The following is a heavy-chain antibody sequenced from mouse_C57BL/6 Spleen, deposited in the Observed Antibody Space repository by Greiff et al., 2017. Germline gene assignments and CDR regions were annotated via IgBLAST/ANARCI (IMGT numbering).Heavy chain of an antibody. CDR2: IRNKANGYTT. V-gene: IGHV7-3*01. CDR1: GFTFTDYY. CDR3: ARYHDYYAMDY. J-gene: IGHJ4*01. Sequence: EVQLVESGGGLVQPGGSLSLSCAASGFTFTDYYMSWVRQPPGKALEWLGFIRNKANGYTTEYSASVKGRFTISRDNSQSILYLQMNALRAEDSAIYYCARYHDYYAMDYWGQGTSVTVSS.